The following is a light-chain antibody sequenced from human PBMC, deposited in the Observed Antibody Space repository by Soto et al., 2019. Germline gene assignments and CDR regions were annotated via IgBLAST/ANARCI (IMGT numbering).Light chain of an antibody. CDR1: SSDVGGYNY. Sequence: QSALTQPASVSGSPGQSITISCTGTSSDVGGYNYVSWCQQHPGKAPKLMIYDVSNRPSGVSNRFSGSKSGNTASLPISGLQAEDVADYYCSSYTSSSTLVVFGTGTKLTVL. CDR2: DVS. CDR3: SSYTSSSTLVV. J-gene: IGLJ1*01. V-gene: IGLV2-14*01.